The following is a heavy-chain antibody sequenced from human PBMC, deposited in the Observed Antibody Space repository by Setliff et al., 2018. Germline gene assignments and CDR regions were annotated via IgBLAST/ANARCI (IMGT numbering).Heavy chain of an antibody. CDR2: INWNGRAT. D-gene: IGHD6-19*01. J-gene: IGHJ5*02. V-gene: IGHV3-20*04. CDR1: GFYFDDYG. Sequence: GGSLRLSCAASGFYFDDYGMNWVRQVPGKGLEWVAGINWNGRATGYADSVKGRFTISRDNAKNYVYLQMDSLRVEDTALYYCATRAGGGSGPWGQGTLVTSPQ. CDR3: ATRAGGGSGP.